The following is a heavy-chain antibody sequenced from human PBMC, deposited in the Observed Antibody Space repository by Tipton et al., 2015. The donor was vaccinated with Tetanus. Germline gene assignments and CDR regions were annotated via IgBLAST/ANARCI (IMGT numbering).Heavy chain of an antibody. CDR2: IHPSGST. Sequence: GLVKPSETLSLTCAVYGGSFSEYYCSWIRQPPGRGLEWIGEIHPSGSTNYNPSLRSRVTLSQDTSKSQFSLKLSSVTAADTAVNYCARETYYFESGGYFDFFLDYWGQGTLVTVSS. CDR1: GGSFSEYY. J-gene: IGHJ4*02. D-gene: IGHD3-22*01. CDR3: ARETYYFESGGYFDFFLDY. V-gene: IGHV4-34*01.